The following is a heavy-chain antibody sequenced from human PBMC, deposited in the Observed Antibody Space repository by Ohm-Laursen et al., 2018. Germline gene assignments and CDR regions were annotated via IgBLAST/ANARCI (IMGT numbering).Heavy chain of an antibody. Sequence: GTLSLTCAVSGDSLSSGPENWSWIRQPPGQGLEYIGFIYSGGNTNYNPSLKNRVTMSVDTSKNQFSLKLNSVAAADTAVYYCARGRRTTGWPYFDNWGPGTLVIVSP. CDR1: GDSLSSGPEN. CDR3: ARGRRTTGWPYFDN. J-gene: IGHJ4*02. CDR2: IYSGGNT. V-gene: IGHV4-61*01. D-gene: IGHD1-1*01.